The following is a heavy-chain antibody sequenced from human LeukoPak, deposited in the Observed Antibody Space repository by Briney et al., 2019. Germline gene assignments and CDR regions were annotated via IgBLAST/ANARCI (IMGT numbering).Heavy chain of an antibody. CDR2: ISGSGGST. Sequence: GGSLRLSWAASGFTFRSYAMSWVRQAPGKGLEWVSAISGSGGSTYYADSVKGRFTISRDNSKNTLYLQMNSLRAEDTAVYYCAKDRNLEYDSTAEYFQHWGQGTLVTVSS. CDR1: GFTFRSYA. J-gene: IGHJ1*01. D-gene: IGHD3-22*01. CDR3: AKDRNLEYDSTAEYFQH. V-gene: IGHV3-23*01.